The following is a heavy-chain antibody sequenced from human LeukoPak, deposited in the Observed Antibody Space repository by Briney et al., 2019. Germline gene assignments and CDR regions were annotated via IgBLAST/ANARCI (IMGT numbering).Heavy chain of an antibody. D-gene: IGHD3-22*01. CDR2: ISNSGGTT. CDR3: ARVSNQIVVAGGY. Sequence: GGSLRLSCAASGFTFSSYAMTWVRQAPGKGLGWVSSISNSGGTTYYTDSVKGRFTISRDNSKNTLYLQMNSLRADDTAVYYCARVSNQIVVAGGYWGQGTLVTVSS. V-gene: IGHV3-23*01. J-gene: IGHJ4*02. CDR1: GFTFSSYA.